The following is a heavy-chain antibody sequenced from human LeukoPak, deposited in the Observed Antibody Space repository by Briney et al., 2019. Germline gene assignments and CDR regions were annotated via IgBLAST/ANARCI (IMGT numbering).Heavy chain of an antibody. CDR2: IRYDGNDK. V-gene: IGHV3-30*02. CDR1: GFTSNAFD. Sequence: GGSLRLSCVASGFTSNAFDMHWVRQAPGKGLEWVAFIRYDGNDKYYSGSVEGRFTISRDNPKNTLYLQMNSLRVEDTSFYYCVKRGATVRRTYFFDSWGQGALVTVSS. J-gene: IGHJ4*02. CDR3: VKRGATVRRTYFFDS. D-gene: IGHD1-1*01.